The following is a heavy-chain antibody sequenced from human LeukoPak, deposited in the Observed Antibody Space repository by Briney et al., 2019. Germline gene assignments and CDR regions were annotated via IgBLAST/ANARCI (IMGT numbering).Heavy chain of an antibody. CDR3: AKERDYGPADY. CDR2: LSGSGSST. Sequence: GGSLRLSCVASGFIFNKHAMSWVRQAPGKGLEWVSGLSGSGSSTDYADSVKGRFTVSRDNSKNTLFLQMNSLRAEDTAIYYCAKERDYGPADYWGQGALVTVSS. CDR1: GFIFNKHA. D-gene: IGHD4/OR15-4a*01. V-gene: IGHV3-23*01. J-gene: IGHJ4*02.